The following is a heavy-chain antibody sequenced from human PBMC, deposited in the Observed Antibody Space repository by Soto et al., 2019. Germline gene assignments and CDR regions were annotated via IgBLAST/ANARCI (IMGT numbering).Heavy chain of an antibody. V-gene: IGHV1-2*02. Sequence: ASVKVSCKASGYTFTGYYMHWVRQAPGQGLEWMGWINPNSGGTNYAQKFQGRVTMTRDTSISAAYMEMSRLRSDDKAVNYCARVRIRGMITIGRVRKHYGMDVWGQGTTVTVSS. CDR2: INPNSGGT. J-gene: IGHJ6*02. CDR1: GYTFTGYY. CDR3: ARVRIRGMITIGRVRKHYGMDV. D-gene: IGHD3-16*01.